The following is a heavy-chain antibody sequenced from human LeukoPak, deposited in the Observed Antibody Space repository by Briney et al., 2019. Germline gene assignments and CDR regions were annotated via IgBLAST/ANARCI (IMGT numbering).Heavy chain of an antibody. CDR2: IWSDGSNK. Sequence: PGGSLRLSCAASGFTFSSYAMHWVRQAPGKGLEWVAVIWSDGSNKYYADSVKGRFTISRDNSENTLYLQMNTLRADDTAVYFCASAAGPFDHWGQGTLVTVSS. D-gene: IGHD6-13*01. CDR3: ASAAGPFDH. V-gene: IGHV3-33*08. J-gene: IGHJ4*02. CDR1: GFTFSSYA.